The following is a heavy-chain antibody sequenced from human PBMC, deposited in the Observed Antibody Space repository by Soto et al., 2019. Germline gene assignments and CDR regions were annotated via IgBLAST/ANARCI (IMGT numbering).Heavy chain of an antibody. CDR1: GGTFSSYA. J-gene: IGHJ6*02. Sequence: QVQLVQSGAEVKKPGSSVKVSCKASGGTFSSYAISWVRQAPGQGLEWMGGIIPIFGTANYAQKFQGRVTITADESTSTDYMELSSLRSEDTAVYYCAREFNYGDYSPVGMDVWGQGTTVTVSS. CDR2: IIPIFGTA. D-gene: IGHD4-17*01. V-gene: IGHV1-69*01. CDR3: AREFNYGDYSPVGMDV.